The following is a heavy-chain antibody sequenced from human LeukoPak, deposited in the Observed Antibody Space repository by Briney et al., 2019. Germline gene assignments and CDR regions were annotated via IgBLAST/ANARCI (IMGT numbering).Heavy chain of an antibody. CDR3: ARIYYNSNWD. V-gene: IGHV3-48*01. D-gene: IGHD3-10*01. J-gene: IGHJ4*02. Sequence: PGGSLRLSCAASGFIFSTYSMNWVRQAPGKGLEWVSYISTSSRTIHYADSVRGRFTISRDDAKNSLFLQMNSLRAEDTAVYYCARIYYNSNWDWGQGTLVTVSS. CDR1: GFIFSTYS. CDR2: ISTSSRTI.